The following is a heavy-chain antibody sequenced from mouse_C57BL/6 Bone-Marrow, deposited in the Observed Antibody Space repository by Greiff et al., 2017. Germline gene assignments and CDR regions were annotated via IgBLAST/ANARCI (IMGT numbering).Heavy chain of an antibody. CDR3: ARYNGYYQYDYDY. D-gene: IGHD2-3*01. CDR2: IHPNSGST. CDR1: GYTFTSYW. J-gene: IGHJ2*01. Sequence: QVQLQQSGAELVKPGASVKLSCKASGYTFTSYWMHWVKQRPGQGLEWIGMIHPNSGSTNYNEKFKSKATLTVDKSTSTAYMQLNSLKSEDCAVYYCARYNGYYQYDYDYWGQGTTRTVSS. V-gene: IGHV1-64*01.